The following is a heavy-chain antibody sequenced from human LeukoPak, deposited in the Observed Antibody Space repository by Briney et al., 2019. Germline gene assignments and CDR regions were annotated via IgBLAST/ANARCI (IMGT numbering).Heavy chain of an antibody. J-gene: IGHJ5*02. Sequence: SVKVSCKASGGTFSSHAISWVRQAPGHGLEWMGGIIPIFGTANYAQKFQGRVTITADESTSTAYMELSSLRSEDTAVYYCARDYDDDYSNFNWFDPWGQGTLVTVSS. CDR1: GGTFSSHA. CDR3: ARDYDDDYSNFNWFDP. CDR2: IIPIFGTA. V-gene: IGHV1-69*13. D-gene: IGHD4-11*01.